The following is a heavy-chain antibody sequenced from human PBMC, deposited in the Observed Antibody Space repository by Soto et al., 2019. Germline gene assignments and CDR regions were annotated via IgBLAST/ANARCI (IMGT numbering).Heavy chain of an antibody. J-gene: IGHJ3*02. V-gene: IGHV3-30*18. CDR3: ANVSTTVTPDAFDI. Sequence: QVQLVESGGGVVQPGRCLRLSCAASGCTFSSYGMHWVRQAPGKGLEWVAVISYDGSNKYYADSVKGRFTISRDNSKNTLYLQMNSLRAEDTAVYYCANVSTTVTPDAFDIWGLGTMVTVSS. D-gene: IGHD4-17*01. CDR2: ISYDGSNK. CDR1: GCTFSSYG.